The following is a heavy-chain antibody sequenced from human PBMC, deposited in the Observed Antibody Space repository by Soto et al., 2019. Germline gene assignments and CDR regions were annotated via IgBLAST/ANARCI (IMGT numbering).Heavy chain of an antibody. CDR2: LSRGGGST. Sequence: EAQLLESGGGSVQPGGSLRLSCAASGFTFSSHGMSWIRQAPGKGLEWISGLSRGGGSTYYVDSVKGRFTISRDNAKNTLDLITNSLRVEDTALYYCARDGQYRTDGFDIWGQGTMVTVSS. V-gene: IGHV3-23*01. J-gene: IGHJ3*02. CDR3: ARDGQYRTDGFDI. CDR1: GFTFSSHG. D-gene: IGHD5-12*01.